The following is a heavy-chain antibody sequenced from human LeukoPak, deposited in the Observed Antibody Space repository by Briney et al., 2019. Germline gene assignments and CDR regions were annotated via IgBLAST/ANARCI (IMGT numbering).Heavy chain of an antibody. CDR2: MNPNSGNT. J-gene: IGHJ6*03. CDR1: GYTFTSYD. V-gene: IGHV1-8*01. D-gene: IGHD3-3*01. CDR3: ARLNYDFWSGYIYYYYYYMDV. Sequence: ASVKVSCKASGYTFTSYDINWVRQATGQGLEWMGWMNPNSGNTGYAQKFQGRVTMTRNTSISTAYMELSSLRSEDTAVYYCARLNYDFWSGYIYYYYYYMDVRGKGTTVTVSS.